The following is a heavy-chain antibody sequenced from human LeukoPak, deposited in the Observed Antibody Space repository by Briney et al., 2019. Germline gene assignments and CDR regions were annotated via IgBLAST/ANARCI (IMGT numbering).Heavy chain of an antibody. V-gene: IGHV3-7*01. CDR1: GFTFSRYW. J-gene: IGHJ4*02. D-gene: IGHD5-12*01. Sequence: GGSLRLSCAASGFTFSRYWMTWVRQAPGKGLEWVANIKQDGSETYYVDAVKGRFTIFRDNAKNSLYLQMNSLRVDDTAVYFCARGRYSGYMYYFDYWGQGTLVTVSS. CDR3: ARGRYSGYMYYFDY. CDR2: IKQDGSET.